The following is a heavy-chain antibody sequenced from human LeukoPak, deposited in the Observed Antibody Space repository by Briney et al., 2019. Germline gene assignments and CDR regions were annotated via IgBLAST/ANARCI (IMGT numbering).Heavy chain of an antibody. CDR3: ARVKYSYYYDSSGYYPFDY. CDR2: IIPIFGTA. V-gene: IGHV1-69*13. D-gene: IGHD3-22*01. Sequence: SVKVSCKASGGTFSSYAISWVRQAPGQGLEWMGGIIPIFGTANYAQKLQGRVTITADESTSTAYMELSSLRSEDTAVYYCARVKYSYYYDSSGYYPFDYWGQGTLVTVSS. J-gene: IGHJ4*02. CDR1: GGTFSSYA.